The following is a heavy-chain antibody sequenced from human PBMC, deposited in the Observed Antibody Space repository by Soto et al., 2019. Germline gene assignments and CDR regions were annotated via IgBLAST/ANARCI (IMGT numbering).Heavy chain of an antibody. V-gene: IGHV4-31*03. J-gene: IGHJ4*02. CDR2: IYYSGST. CDR3: ARYSYGYKGLKLDY. D-gene: IGHD5-18*01. CDR1: GGSISSGGYY. Sequence: SETLSLTCTVSGGSISSGGYYWSWIRQHPGKGLEWIGYIYYSGSTYYNPSLKSRVTISVDTSKNQFSLKLSSVTAADTAVYYCARYSYGYKGLKLDYWGQGPLVTVSS.